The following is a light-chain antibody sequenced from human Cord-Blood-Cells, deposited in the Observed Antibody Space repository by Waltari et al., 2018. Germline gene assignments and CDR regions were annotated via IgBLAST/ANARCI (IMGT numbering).Light chain of an antibody. CDR1: QSVLYSSNNKNY. CDR2: WAS. CDR3: QQYYRTPWT. Sequence: IVMTQSPDYLAVSLGERATINCKSSQSVLYSSNNKNYLAWYQQKPGQPPKLLIYWASTRESGVPDRFSGSGSGTDFTLTISSLQAEDVAVYYCQQYYRTPWTFGQGTKVEIK. J-gene: IGKJ1*01. V-gene: IGKV4-1*01.